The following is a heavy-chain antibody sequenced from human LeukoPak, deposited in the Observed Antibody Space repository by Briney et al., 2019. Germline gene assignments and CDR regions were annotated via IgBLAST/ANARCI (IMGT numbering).Heavy chain of an antibody. V-gene: IGHV3-23*01. CDR3: AKDSYLAVTGRDY. Sequence: GSLRLSCAASGFTFSSYAMSWVRQAPGKGLEWVSTISGSGGHTYYADSVKGRFTISRDDSKNTLYLQMNSLRAEDTAVYYCAKDSYLAVTGRDYWGQGTLVTVSS. CDR1: GFTFSSYA. J-gene: IGHJ4*02. CDR2: ISGSGGHT. D-gene: IGHD6-19*01.